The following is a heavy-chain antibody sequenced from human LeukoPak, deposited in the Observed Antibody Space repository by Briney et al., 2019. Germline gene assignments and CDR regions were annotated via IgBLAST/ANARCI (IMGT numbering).Heavy chain of an antibody. V-gene: IGHV5-51*01. CDR3: ARQGVVNRWIAYYFDY. J-gene: IGHJ4*02. CDR2: IYPGDSDT. D-gene: IGHD2-21*01. Sequence: GESLKISCKGSGYSFTSYWIGWVRQMPGKGLEWMGIIYPGDSDTRYSPSFQGQVTISADKSISTAYLQWSSLKASDTAMYYCARQGVVNRWIAYYFDYWGQGTLVTVSS. CDR1: GYSFTSYW.